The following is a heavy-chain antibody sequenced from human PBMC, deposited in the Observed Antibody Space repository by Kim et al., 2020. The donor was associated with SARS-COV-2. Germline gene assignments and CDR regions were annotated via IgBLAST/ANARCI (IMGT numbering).Heavy chain of an antibody. V-gene: IGHV3-7*01. Sequence: GGSLRLSCAASGFTFSSYWMSWVRQAPGKGLEWVANIKQDGSEKYYVDSVKGRFTISRDNAKNSLYLQMNSLRAEDTAVYYCARDLSSYYDYVWGSYRGPFDYWGQGTLVTVSS. J-gene: IGHJ4*02. CDR2: IKQDGSEK. CDR1: GFTFSSYW. D-gene: IGHD3-16*02. CDR3: ARDLSSYYDYVWGSYRGPFDY.